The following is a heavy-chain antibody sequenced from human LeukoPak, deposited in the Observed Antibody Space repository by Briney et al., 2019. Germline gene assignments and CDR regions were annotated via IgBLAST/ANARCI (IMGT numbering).Heavy chain of an antibody. CDR3: ARGEVVVDLDA. J-gene: IGHJ5*02. D-gene: IGHD2-15*01. CDR1: AGSISSYY. Sequence: ASETLSLTCTVSAGSISSYYWSWIRQPPGKGREWIGHIHYSGSTNYNPSLKSRVTISLDTSKKQFSLKLSSVTAADTAVYYCARGEVVVDLDAWGQGTLVTVSS. CDR2: IHYSGST. V-gene: IGHV4-59*01.